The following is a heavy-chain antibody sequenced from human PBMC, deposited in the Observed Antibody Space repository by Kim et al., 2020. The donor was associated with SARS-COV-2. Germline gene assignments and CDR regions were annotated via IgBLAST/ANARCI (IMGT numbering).Heavy chain of an antibody. J-gene: IGHJ6*03. V-gene: IGHV4-39*01. CDR3: AIIYYPFFYLDV. Sequence: YYNPSLKSRVTISADTSKNEVSLSLTSVAAADTAVYYCAIIYYPFFYLDVWGKGTSVTVSS. D-gene: IGHD1-26*01.